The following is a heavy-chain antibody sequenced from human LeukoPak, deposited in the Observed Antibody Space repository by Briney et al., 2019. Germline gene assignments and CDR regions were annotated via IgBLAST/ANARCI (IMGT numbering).Heavy chain of an antibody. CDR2: INWNGGST. D-gene: IGHD2-2*01. Sequence: PGGSLRLSCAASGFTFDDYDMSWVRQAPGKGLEWVSGINWNGGSTGYADSVKGRFTISRDNAKNSLYLQMNSLRAEDTALYYCARDNIAVVPANYFDYWGQGSLVTVSS. CDR1: GFTFDDYD. V-gene: IGHV3-20*04. J-gene: IGHJ4*02. CDR3: ARDNIAVVPANYFDY.